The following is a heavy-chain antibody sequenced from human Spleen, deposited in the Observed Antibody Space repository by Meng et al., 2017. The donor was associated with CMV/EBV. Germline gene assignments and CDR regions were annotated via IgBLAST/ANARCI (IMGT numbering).Heavy chain of an antibody. Sequence: CKAYCYTFTTYGFSWVRQAPGQGLEWMGWISAYNGNTKYAEKFQGRVTMTTDTLTSTAYMEVRSLRSDDTAVYYCARVYGSWYLDYWGQGTLVTVSS. V-gene: IGHV1-18*04. CDR2: ISAYNGNT. CDR1: CYTFTTYG. CDR3: ARVYGSWYLDY. J-gene: IGHJ4*02. D-gene: IGHD6-13*01.